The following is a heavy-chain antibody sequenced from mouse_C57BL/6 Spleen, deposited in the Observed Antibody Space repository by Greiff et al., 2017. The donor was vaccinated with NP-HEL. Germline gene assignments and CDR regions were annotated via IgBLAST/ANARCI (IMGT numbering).Heavy chain of an antibody. CDR3: ARPFITTVVATGYFDV. D-gene: IGHD1-1*01. J-gene: IGHJ1*03. CDR1: GFTFSSYG. V-gene: IGHV5-6*01. Sequence: VQLKQSGGDLVKPGGSLKLSCAASGFTFSSYGMSWVRQTPDKRLEWVATISSGGSYTYYPDSVKGRFTISRDNAKNTLYLQMSSLKSEDTAMYYCARPFITTVVATGYFDVWGTGTTVTVSS. CDR2: ISSGGSYT.